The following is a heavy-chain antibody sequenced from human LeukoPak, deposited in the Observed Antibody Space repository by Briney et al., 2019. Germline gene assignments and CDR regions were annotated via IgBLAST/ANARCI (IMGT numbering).Heavy chain of an antibody. J-gene: IGHJ4*02. D-gene: IGHD6-6*01. CDR1: GGSISSYY. V-gene: IGHV4-59*12. Sequence: SETLSLTCTVSGGSISSYYWSWIRQPPGKGLEWIGYIYCSGSTNYNPSLKSRVTISVDTSKNQFSLKLSSVTAADTAVYYCARGIEYSSSSFDYWGQGTLVTVSS. CDR2: IYCSGST. CDR3: ARGIEYSSSSFDY.